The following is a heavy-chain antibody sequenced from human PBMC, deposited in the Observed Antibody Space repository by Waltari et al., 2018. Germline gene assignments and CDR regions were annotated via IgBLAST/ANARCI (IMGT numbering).Heavy chain of an antibody. Sequence: QVELQESGPGLVKASETLSLTCTVSGGSISTYYWGWIRQPPGKGLEYIGYVYYTGTTNYNPSLKNRVTISLDTSKNQFSLKVNSVTAADTAVYYCARADSSTAYFYYYMDVWGTGTTVTVSS. D-gene: IGHD6-13*01. CDR3: ARADSSTAYFYYYMDV. V-gene: IGHV4-59*01. CDR2: VYYTGTT. CDR1: GGSISTYY. J-gene: IGHJ6*03.